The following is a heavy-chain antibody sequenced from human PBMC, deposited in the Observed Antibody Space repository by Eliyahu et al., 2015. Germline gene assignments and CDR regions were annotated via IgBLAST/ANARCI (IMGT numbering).Heavy chain of an antibody. Sequence: QGHLVQSGAEVKKPGASVKVSCKTSYYTFTSYGISWVRQAPGQGLEWMGSISVYNGDTFYAQKFQDRLTVTTDTSTNTAYMELGGLRSDDTAVYYCARWPSGYYDRSGPPREYFDYWGQGTLVTVSP. CDR2: ISVYNGDT. J-gene: IGHJ4*02. CDR3: ARWPSGYYDRSGPPREYFDY. V-gene: IGHV1-18*01. D-gene: IGHD3-22*01. CDR1: YYTFTSYG.